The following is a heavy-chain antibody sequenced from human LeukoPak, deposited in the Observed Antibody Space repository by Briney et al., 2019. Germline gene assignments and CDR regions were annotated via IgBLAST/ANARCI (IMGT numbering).Heavy chain of an antibody. J-gene: IGHJ4*02. CDR1: GYTFTSYD. D-gene: IGHD3-22*01. V-gene: IGHV1-8*01. Sequence: ASVKVSCKASGYTFTSYDINWVRQATGQGPEWMGWMNPNSGNTGYAQKFQGRVTMTRNTSISTAYMELSSLRSEDTAVYYCARGSDVYYYDSSGYYLYYWGQGTLVTVSS. CDR2: MNPNSGNT. CDR3: ARGSDVYYYDSSGYYLYY.